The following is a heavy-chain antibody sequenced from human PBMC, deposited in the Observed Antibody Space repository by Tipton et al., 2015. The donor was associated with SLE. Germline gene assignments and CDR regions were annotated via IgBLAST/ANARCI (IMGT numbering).Heavy chain of an antibody. V-gene: IGHV3-21*01. D-gene: IGHD6-19*01. CDR3: ARGRRVAGGTY. J-gene: IGHJ4*02. CDR2: ISSSSSYI. CDR1: GFTFSSYS. Sequence: SLRLSCAASGFTFSSYSMNWVRQAPGKGLEWVSSISSSSSYIYYADSVKGRFTISRDNAKNSLYLQMNSLRAEDTAVYYCARGRRVAGGTYWGQGTLVTVSS.